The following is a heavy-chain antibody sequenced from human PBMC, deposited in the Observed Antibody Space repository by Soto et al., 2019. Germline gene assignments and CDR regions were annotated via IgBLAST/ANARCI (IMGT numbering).Heavy chain of an antibody. CDR1: GFTFSSYE. Sequence: GGSLRLSCVASGFTFSSYEMNWVTQTPGKGLEWVSYISSSGSSTYYADSVKGRFTISRDNAKNSLYLQMNSLRVEDTAVYYCASDLSGRADVWGQGTTVTVSS. D-gene: IGHD3-10*01. CDR3: ASDLSGRADV. J-gene: IGHJ6*02. V-gene: IGHV3-48*03. CDR2: ISSSGSST.